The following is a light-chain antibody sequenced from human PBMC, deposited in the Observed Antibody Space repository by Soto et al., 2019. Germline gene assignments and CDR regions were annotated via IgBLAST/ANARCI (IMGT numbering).Light chain of an antibody. CDR1: QSVSSSN. J-gene: IGKJ1*01. Sequence: ACQSVSSSNLAWYQQTPGQAPTLLIYGASSRATGIPDTFSGSGSGTDFTLTIRSLQPEDFATYYCQQSYSTLTWTFGQGNKVDI. CDR2: GAS. V-gene: IGKV3-20*01. CDR3: QQSYSTLTWT.